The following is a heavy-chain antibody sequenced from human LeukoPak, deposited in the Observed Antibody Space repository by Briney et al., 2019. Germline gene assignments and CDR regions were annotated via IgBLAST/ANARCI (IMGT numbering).Heavy chain of an antibody. Sequence: SGTLSLTCTVSGGSISSSSYYWGWIRQPPGKGLEWIGSIYYSGSTYYNPSLKSRVTISVDTSKNQFSLKLSSVTAADTAVYFCARDLTTTDSASGTYHTPSDAFDIWGQGTVVTVSS. CDR1: GGSISSSSYY. D-gene: IGHD3-10*01. J-gene: IGHJ3*02. V-gene: IGHV4-39*07. CDR3: ARDLTTTDSASGTYHTPSDAFDI. CDR2: IYYSGST.